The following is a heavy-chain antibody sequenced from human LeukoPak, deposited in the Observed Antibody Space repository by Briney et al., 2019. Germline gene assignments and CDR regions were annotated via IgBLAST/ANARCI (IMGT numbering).Heavy chain of an antibody. CDR2: IDPDSGGT. V-gene: IGHV1-2*06. Sequence: ASVRVSCKTSGYTFTVYYLHWVRQAPGQRRVWMGRIDPDSGGTHYVQKFQGRVTVTRDTSITTVYMELSGLTSDDTAVYYCARVPGPYTASRFDFWGQGTLVTVSS. D-gene: IGHD2-2*02. CDR3: ARVPGPYTASRFDF. J-gene: IGHJ4*02. CDR1: GYTFTVYY.